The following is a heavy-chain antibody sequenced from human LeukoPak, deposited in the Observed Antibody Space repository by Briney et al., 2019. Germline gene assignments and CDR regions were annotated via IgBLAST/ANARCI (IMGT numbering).Heavy chain of an antibody. D-gene: IGHD5-18*01. V-gene: IGHV5-51*01. CDR2: IYPGDSDT. Sequence: GESLTISCKGSGYSFTSYWIGWVRQMPGKGLEGMGIIYPGDSDTRYSPSFQGQVTISADKSISTAYLQWSSLKASDTAMYYCARGGYSYGSAYYYYMDVWGKGTTVTISS. J-gene: IGHJ6*03. CDR1: GYSFTSYW. CDR3: ARGGYSYGSAYYYYMDV.